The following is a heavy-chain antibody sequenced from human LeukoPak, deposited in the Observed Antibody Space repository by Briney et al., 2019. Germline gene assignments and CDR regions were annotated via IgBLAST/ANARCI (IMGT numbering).Heavy chain of an antibody. D-gene: IGHD7-27*01. CDR3: ATRKLGNDY. V-gene: IGHV4-59*02. Sequence: SETLSLTCTVSGGSVSDYYWSWIRQSPGKGLEWIGYIYYTGTSYNPSLKSRVTISADTSKNQFSLKLYSVTAADTAVYYCATRKLGNDYWGQGTLVTVSS. J-gene: IGHJ4*02. CDR2: IYYTGT. CDR1: GGSVSDYY.